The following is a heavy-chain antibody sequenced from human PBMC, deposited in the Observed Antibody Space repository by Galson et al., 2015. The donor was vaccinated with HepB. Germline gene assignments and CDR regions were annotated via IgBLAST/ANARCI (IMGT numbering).Heavy chain of an antibody. Sequence: ETLSLTCAVSGGSISSSDWWTWVRQPPGKGLEWIGEIYRSGYANYNSSLESRITISLDRSKNQLSLDVRSMTAADTAMYYCAKDVRSWGQGTLVTVSS. J-gene: IGHJ4*02. CDR3: AKDVRS. CDR1: GGSISSSDW. V-gene: IGHV4/OR15-8*02. D-gene: IGHD3-16*02. CDR2: IYRSGYA.